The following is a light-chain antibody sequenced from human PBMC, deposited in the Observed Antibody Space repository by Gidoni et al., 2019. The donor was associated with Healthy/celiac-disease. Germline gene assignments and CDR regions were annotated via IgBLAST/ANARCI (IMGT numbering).Light chain of an antibody. V-gene: IGKV2-28*01. J-gene: IGKJ1*01. Sequence: DIVMTQSPLSLPVTPGKPASSPCSSSQSLLHRNGYNYLDWYLQKPGQSPQLLLYLGSNRASGVPDRFSGSGSGTDFTLKISRVEAEDVGVYYCMQDIQTPWTFGQGTKVEIK. CDR3: MQDIQTPWT. CDR2: LGS. CDR1: QSLLHRNGYNY.